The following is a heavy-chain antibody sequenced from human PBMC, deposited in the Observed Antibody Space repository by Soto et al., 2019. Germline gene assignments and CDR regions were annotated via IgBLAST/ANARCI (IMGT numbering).Heavy chain of an antibody. CDR3: VYGYYFDS. D-gene: IGHD3-10*01. J-gene: IGHJ4*02. Sequence: EVQLVESGGDLVQPGGTLRLSCAASGFTFSSYEMNWVRQAPGKGLEWVSFISSSGSTMYYADSLKGRFTISRDNAKNSLSLQMNSLRAEDTAVYYCVYGYYFDSWGQGTLVTVSS. CDR1: GFTFSSYE. V-gene: IGHV3-48*03. CDR2: ISSSGSTM.